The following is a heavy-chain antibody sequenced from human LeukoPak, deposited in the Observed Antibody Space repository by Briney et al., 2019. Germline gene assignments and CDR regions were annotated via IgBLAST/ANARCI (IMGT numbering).Heavy chain of an antibody. V-gene: IGHV3-23*01. CDR3: AKSPYDFWSGYYSHYYYYYMDV. CDR2: ISGSGGST. Sequence: GGSLRLSCAASGFTFSSYAMSWVRRAPGKGLEWVSAISGSGGSTYYADSVKGRFTISRDNSKNTLYLQMNSLRAEDTAVYYCAKSPYDFWSGYYSHYYYYYMDVWGKGTTVTVSS. CDR1: GFTFSSYA. J-gene: IGHJ6*03. D-gene: IGHD3-3*01.